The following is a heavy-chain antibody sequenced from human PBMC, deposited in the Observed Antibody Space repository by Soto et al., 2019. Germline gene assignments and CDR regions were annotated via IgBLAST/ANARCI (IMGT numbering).Heavy chain of an antibody. D-gene: IGHD2-2*01. Sequence: QVQLVQSGAEVKKPGSSVKVSCKASGGTFSSYALSWVRQAPGQGLEWMGGIIPMSGATNYAQKVQGRVTFTADESTTAAYLELTSLRSDGTAVSYCARGGPANDSWGQGTLVTVSS. J-gene: IGHJ5*01. CDR2: IIPMSGAT. CDR3: ARGGPANDS. V-gene: IGHV1-69*12. CDR1: GGTFSSYA.